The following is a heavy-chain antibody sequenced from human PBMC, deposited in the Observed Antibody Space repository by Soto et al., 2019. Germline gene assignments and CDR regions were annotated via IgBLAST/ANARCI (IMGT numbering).Heavy chain of an antibody. CDR3: AKDLSIVVVTITDY. V-gene: IGHV3-30*18. CDR2: ISYDGSNK. CDR1: GFTFSDYA. D-gene: IGHD3-22*01. Sequence: GGSLRLSCAASGFTFSDYAMHWVRQAPGKGLEWVAVISYDGSNKYYADSVKGRFTISRDNSKNTLYLQMNSLRAEDTAVYYCAKDLSIVVVTITDYWGQGTLVTVSS. J-gene: IGHJ4*02.